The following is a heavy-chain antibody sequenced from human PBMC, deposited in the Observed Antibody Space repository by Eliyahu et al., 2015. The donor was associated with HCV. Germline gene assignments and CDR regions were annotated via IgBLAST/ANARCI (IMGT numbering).Heavy chain of an antibody. CDR2: IHAGNGDT. Sequence: QVHLVQSGAEVKEPGASVRISCKASGYPFSDDAIHWLRXAPGDGLEWMGWIHAGNGDTKFSQRFQDRVTFSRDTSASTAYMELSGLRSEDTAVYYCARGGGGGYAPVRYGMDVWGQGTTVTVSS. V-gene: IGHV1-3*01. CDR1: GYPFSDDA. D-gene: IGHD5-12*01. J-gene: IGHJ6*02. CDR3: ARGGGGGYAPVRYGMDV.